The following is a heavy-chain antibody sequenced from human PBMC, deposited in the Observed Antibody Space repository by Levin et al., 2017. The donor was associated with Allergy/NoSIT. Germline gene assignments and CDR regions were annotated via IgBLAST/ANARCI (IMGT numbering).Heavy chain of an antibody. CDR3: ARLSAVQGDNYYYYMDV. CDR1: GGTFSSYA. Sequence: SVKVSCKASGGTFSSYAISWVRQAPGQGLEWMGGIIPIFGTANYAQKFQGRVTITADESTSTAYMELSSLRSEDTAVYYCARLSAVQGDNYYYYMDVWGKGTTVTVSS. J-gene: IGHJ6*03. CDR2: IIPIFGTA. D-gene: IGHD3-10*01. V-gene: IGHV1-69*13.